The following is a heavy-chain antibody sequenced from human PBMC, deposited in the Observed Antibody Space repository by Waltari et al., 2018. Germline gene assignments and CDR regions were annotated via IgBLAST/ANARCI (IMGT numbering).Heavy chain of an antibody. V-gene: IGHV5-51*03. CDR3: SRVRVPYNRGDGFDV. Sequence: EVQLVQSGAEVKKPGESLKISCEASGYSFSTYWIAWVRQVSGKGLEWLGDIYPSDSDTRYSPSFQGQVTFSVDKSISTAYLQWSRLKASDTAIYYCSRVRVPYNRGDGFDVWGQGTKVTVSS. CDR2: IYPSDSDT. D-gene: IGHD1-1*01. J-gene: IGHJ3*01. CDR1: GYSFSTYW.